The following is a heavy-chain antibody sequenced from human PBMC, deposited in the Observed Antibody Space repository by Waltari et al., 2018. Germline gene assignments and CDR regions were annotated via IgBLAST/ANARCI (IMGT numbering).Heavy chain of an antibody. CDR1: GDPLLSGHL. V-gene: IGHV4-4*03. CDR3: ARDRGRGLYLDS. CDR2: VHGSGKT. D-gene: IGHD2-15*01. Sequence: QVQLQESGPGLVKPPETLSLTCTVSGDPLLSGHLVSWVRQSPGKGLEWIGQVHGSGKTNYNPSLESRVSISKDTSNKQFSLKLTFATAADTAVYYCARDRGRGLYLDSWGQGILVTVSP. J-gene: IGHJ4*02.